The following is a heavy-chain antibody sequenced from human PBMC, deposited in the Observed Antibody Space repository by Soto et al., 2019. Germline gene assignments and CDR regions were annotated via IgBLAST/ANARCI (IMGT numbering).Heavy chain of an antibody. CDR3: TKDWQHDS. Sequence: EVQLLQSGGGLVQPGGSLRLSCAASGFTFSHYAMSWVRQAPGKGLECVSTINTSGVNRHYADSVKGRFSVSRDNSRNTLSLQRNSLRAEYTAVYYCTKDWQHDSWGQGTLVTVSS. V-gene: IGHV3-23*01. J-gene: IGHJ5*01. D-gene: IGHD6-13*01. CDR2: INTSGVNR. CDR1: GFTFSHYA.